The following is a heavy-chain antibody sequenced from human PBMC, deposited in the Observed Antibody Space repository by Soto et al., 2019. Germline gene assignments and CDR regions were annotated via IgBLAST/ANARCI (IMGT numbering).Heavy chain of an antibody. CDR3: ARDPSKRWLQSMGYGMDV. D-gene: IGHD5-12*01. V-gene: IGHV1-69*13. CDR2: IIPIFGTA. Sequence: GASVKVSCKAPGGTFSSYAISWVRQAPGQGLEWMGGIIPIFGTANYAQKFQGRVTITADESTSTAYMELSSLRSEDTAVYYCARDPSKRWLQSMGYGMDVWGQGTTVTVSS. CDR1: GGTFSSYA. J-gene: IGHJ6*02.